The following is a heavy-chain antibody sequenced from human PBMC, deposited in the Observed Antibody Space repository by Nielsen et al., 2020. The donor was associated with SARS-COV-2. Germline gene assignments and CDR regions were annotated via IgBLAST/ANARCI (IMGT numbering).Heavy chain of an antibody. CDR1: GLTFGKHA. D-gene: IGHD5-18*01. J-gene: IGHJ4*02. CDR2: IGPSGTST. Sequence: GESLKISCAVSGLTFGKHAMSWVRQAPGKGLEWVSLIGPSGTSTYYADSVKGRFSISRDNSKNTLYLQMNSLRADDTAVYHCATQAKGYSHPLDYWGQGTLVTVSS. CDR3: ATQAKGYSHPLDY. V-gene: IGHV3-23*01.